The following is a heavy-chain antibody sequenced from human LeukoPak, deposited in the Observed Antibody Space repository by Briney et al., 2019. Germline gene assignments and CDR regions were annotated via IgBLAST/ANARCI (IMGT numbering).Heavy chain of an antibody. CDR3: ARDSFTYGGNPYNWFDP. Sequence: GGSLRLSCAASGVIFDDYAMHWVRQAPGRGLEWVSGISWNSGNIGYADSVKGRFTISRDNAKNSLYLQMNSLRAEDTAVYYCARDSFTYGGNPYNWFDPWGQGTLVTVSS. V-gene: IGHV3-9*01. CDR1: GVIFDDYA. D-gene: IGHD4-23*01. J-gene: IGHJ5*02. CDR2: ISWNSGNI.